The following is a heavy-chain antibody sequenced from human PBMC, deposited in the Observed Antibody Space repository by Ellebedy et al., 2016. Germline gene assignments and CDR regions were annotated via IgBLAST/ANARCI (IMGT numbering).Heavy chain of an antibody. Sequence: SETLSLTCTVSGGSISSYYWSWIRQPPGKGLEWIGYIYYSGSTNYNPSLKSRVTISVDTSKNQFSLKLSSVTAADTAMYYCARLGITIKNFQHWGQGTLVTVSS. D-gene: IGHD3-10*01. CDR3: ARLGITIKNFQH. CDR2: IYYSGST. CDR1: GGSISSYY. V-gene: IGHV4-59*08. J-gene: IGHJ1*01.